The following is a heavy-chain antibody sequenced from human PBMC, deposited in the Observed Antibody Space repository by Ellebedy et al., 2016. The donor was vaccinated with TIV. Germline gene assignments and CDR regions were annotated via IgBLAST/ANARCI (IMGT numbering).Heavy chain of an antibody. V-gene: IGHV4-59*11. D-gene: IGHD6-19*01. Sequence: MPSETLSLTCTVSGGSLNSHFWSWIRQPPGKGLEYIGYISYSGSTNYNPSLKSRVTISVDTSSNQFSLKLSSVTAADTAMYYCARAPGGSGPGAWGQGTLVTVSS. J-gene: IGHJ5*02. CDR2: ISYSGST. CDR1: GGSLNSHF. CDR3: ARAPGGSGPGA.